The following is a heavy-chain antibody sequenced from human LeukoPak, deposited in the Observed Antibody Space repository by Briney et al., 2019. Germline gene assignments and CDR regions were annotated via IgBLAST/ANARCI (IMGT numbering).Heavy chain of an antibody. CDR1: GFTFSNYV. Sequence: GGSLRLSCAASGFTFSNYVMGWVRQDPGKGLQWVSIINGSGSFTSYADSVKGRLTISRDNSKNTLYLQMNSLRAEDTAVYYCALNSQGRDYWGQGTLVTVSS. CDR3: ALNSQGRDY. CDR2: INGSGSFT. D-gene: IGHD4-23*01. J-gene: IGHJ4*02. V-gene: IGHV3-23*05.